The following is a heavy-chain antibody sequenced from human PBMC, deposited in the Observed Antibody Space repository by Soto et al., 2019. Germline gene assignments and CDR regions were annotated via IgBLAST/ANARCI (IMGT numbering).Heavy chain of an antibody. Sequence: QVQLVQSGAEVKKPGASVKVSCKASGYTFTSYGISWVRQAPGQGLEWMGWISADNGNTNYAQKLQGRVTMTTDTHRSTANMELRRLRSDDTDVYYCARDTAAGGSYYIRCDYYGMDVWGQGTPVTVSS. CDR3: ARDTAAGGSYYIRCDYYGMDV. CDR2: ISADNGNT. V-gene: IGHV1-18*01. CDR1: GYTFTSYG. J-gene: IGHJ6*02. D-gene: IGHD2-15*01.